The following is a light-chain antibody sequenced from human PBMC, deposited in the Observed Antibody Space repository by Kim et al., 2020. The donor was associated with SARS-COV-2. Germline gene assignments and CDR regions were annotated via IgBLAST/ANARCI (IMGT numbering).Light chain of an antibody. CDR3: QQLKSYPLT. CDR1: QAIGSY. CDR2: AAS. J-gene: IGKJ4*01. V-gene: IGKV1-9*01. Sequence: ASVRDRVTITCRASQAIGSYLAWYQQRPGNAPKLLIYAASTLQSGVPSRFSGGGSGTDFTLTISSLQPEDFAIYYCQQLKSYPLTFGRGTKVDIK.